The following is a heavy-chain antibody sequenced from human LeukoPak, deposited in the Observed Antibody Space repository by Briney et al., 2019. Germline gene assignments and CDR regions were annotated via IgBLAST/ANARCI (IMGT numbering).Heavy chain of an antibody. CDR2: ISYDGSNK. CDR3: AKGKTYYYGSGSYYFDY. Sequence: GGSLRLSCAASGFTFSSYGMHWVRQAPGKGLEWVAVISYDGSNKYYADSVKGRFTISRDNSKNTLYLQMNSLRAEDTAVYYCAKGKTYYYGSGSYYFDYWGQGTLVTVSS. J-gene: IGHJ4*02. D-gene: IGHD3-10*01. V-gene: IGHV3-30*18. CDR1: GFTFSSYG.